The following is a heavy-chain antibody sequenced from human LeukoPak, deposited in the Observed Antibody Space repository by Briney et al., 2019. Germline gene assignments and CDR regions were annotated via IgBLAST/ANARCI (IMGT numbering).Heavy chain of an antibody. CDR2: IIPIFGTA. D-gene: IGHD1-7*01. V-gene: IGHV1-69*05. J-gene: IGHJ5*02. CDR1: GGTFSSYA. CDR3: ARGYNWNYPFDP. Sequence: ASVKASCKASGGTFSSYAISWVRQAPGQGLEWMGGIIPIFGTANYAQKFQGRVTITTDESTSTAYMELSSLRSEDTAVYYCARGYNWNYPFDPWGQGTLVTVSS.